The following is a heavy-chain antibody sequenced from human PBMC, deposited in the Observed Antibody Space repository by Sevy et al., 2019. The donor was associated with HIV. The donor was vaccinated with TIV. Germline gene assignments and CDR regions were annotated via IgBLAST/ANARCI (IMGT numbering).Heavy chain of an antibody. Sequence: GGFLRLSCAASGFTFDDYGMSWVRQAPGKGLEWVSGINWNGGSTGYADSVKGRFTISRDNAKNSLYLQMNSLRAEDTALYYCARDRRELLELYDAFDIWGQGTMVTVSS. V-gene: IGHV3-20*04. J-gene: IGHJ3*02. CDR3: ARDRRELLELYDAFDI. D-gene: IGHD1-26*01. CDR1: GFTFDDYG. CDR2: INWNGGST.